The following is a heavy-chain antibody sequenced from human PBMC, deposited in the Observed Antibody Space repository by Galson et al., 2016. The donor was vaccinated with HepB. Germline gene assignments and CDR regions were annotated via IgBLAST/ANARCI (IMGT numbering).Heavy chain of an antibody. CDR1: GFTFGSYS. V-gene: IGHV3-30*18. J-gene: IGHJ4*02. CDR2: ISYDGSHK. CDR3: AKDPHPYSSSLYYFDY. Sequence: SLRLSCAASGFTFGSYSMNWVRQAPGKALEWVAVISYDGSHKYYADSVKGRFTVSRDNSKNTLYLQMNSLRAEDTAVYYCAKDPHPYSSSLYYFDYWGQGTLVTVSS. D-gene: IGHD6-13*01.